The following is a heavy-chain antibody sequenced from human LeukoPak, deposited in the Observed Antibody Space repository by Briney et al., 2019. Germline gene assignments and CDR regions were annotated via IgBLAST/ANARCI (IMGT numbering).Heavy chain of an antibody. CDR1: AASIGSYY. J-gene: IGHJ2*01. CDR2: IYTSGST. Sequence: SETLSLACILAAASIGSYYWTWIRQPAGKGLEWIGRIYTSGSTIYNPSLKSRVTMSVATSKSPISLNLNSVTAAATAVYFCARVKGGDRGYYYIDLWGRGTLVTVSS. V-gene: IGHV4-4*07. CDR3: ARVKGGDRGYYYIDL. D-gene: IGHD2-21*02.